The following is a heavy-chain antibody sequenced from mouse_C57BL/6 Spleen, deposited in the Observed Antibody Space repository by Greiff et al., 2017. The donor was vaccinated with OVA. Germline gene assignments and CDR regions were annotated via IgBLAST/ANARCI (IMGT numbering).Heavy chain of an antibody. CDR2: INPNNGGT. D-gene: IGHD1-1*01. CDR3: ARFITTVVATPYFDY. CDR1: GYTFTDYY. J-gene: IGHJ2*01. V-gene: IGHV1-26*01. Sequence: VQLQQSGPELVKPGASVKISCKASGYTFTDYYMNWVKQSHGKSLEWIGDINPNNGGTSYNQKFKGKATLTVDKSSSTAYMELRSLTSEDSAVYYCARFITTVVATPYFDYWGQGTTLTVSS.